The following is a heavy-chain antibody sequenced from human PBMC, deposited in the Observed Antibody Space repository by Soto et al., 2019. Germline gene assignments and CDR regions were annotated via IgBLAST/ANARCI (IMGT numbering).Heavy chain of an antibody. Sequence: ASVKVSCKASGYAFTSYGFSWVRQAPGQGLEWMGWISAYNGYTHYAQNLQGRVTMTTDTSTSTAYMELSSLRSDDTAVYYCARHSGYSYGYPNWFDPWGQGTLVTVSS. V-gene: IGHV1-18*04. CDR1: GYAFTSYG. CDR3: ARHSGYSYGYPNWFDP. D-gene: IGHD5-18*01. J-gene: IGHJ5*02. CDR2: ISAYNGYT.